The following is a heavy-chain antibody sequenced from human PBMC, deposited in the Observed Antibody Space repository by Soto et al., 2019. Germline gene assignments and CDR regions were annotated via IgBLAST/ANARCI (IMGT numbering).Heavy chain of an antibody. CDR2: ISSSSSYI. D-gene: IGHD4-17*01. CDR1: GFTFSSYS. Sequence: GGSLRLSCAASGFTFSSYSMNWVRQAPGKGLEWVSSISSSSSYIYYADSVKGRFTISRDNAKNSLYLQMNSLRAEDTAVYYCARAGALGGDLDYWGQGTLVTVSS. V-gene: IGHV3-21*01. J-gene: IGHJ4*02. CDR3: ARAGALGGDLDY.